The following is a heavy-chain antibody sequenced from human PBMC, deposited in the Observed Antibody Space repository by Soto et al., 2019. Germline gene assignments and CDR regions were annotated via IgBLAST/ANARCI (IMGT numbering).Heavy chain of an antibody. V-gene: IGHV3-23*01. J-gene: IGHJ5*02. CDR3: AKRAMDYYGSGSYYLGFPTGWFDP. CDR2: ISGSGGST. Sequence: HPGGSLRLSCAASGFTFSSYAMSWVRQAPGKGLEWVSAISGSGGSTYYADSVKGRFTISRDNSKNTLYLQMNSLRAEDTAVYYCAKRAMDYYGSGSYYLGFPTGWFDPWGQGTLVTVSS. D-gene: IGHD3-10*01. CDR1: GFTFSSYA.